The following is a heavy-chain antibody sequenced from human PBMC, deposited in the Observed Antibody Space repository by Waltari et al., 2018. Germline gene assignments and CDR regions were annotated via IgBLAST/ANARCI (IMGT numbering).Heavy chain of an antibody. J-gene: IGHJ4*02. Sequence: QVQLQESGPGLVTPSETLSLTCAVSGYSISSGYYCGLIRQPPGKGLEWIGSIYHSGSTYYNPSLKSRVTISVDTSKNQFSLKLSSVTAADTAVYYCATSHSSSWPDFDYWGQGTLVTVSS. CDR1: GYSISSGYY. CDR3: ATSHSSSWPDFDY. CDR2: IYHSGST. D-gene: IGHD6-13*01. V-gene: IGHV4-38-2*01.